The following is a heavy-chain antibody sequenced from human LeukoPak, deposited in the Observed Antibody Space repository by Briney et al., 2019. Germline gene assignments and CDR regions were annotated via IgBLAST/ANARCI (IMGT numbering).Heavy chain of an antibody. CDR3: VRDVGAAPDYYFDY. D-gene: IGHD1-26*01. CDR1: GGSFSDYS. V-gene: IGHV4-34*01. CDR2: INHSGST. Sequence: SETLSLTCAVFGGSFSDYSWTWIRQTPGKGLEWIGEINHSGSTNYNASLKSRVTISVDKSKNQFSLRLTSVTAADTAVYYCVRDVGAAPDYYFDYWGQGTLVTVSS. J-gene: IGHJ4*02.